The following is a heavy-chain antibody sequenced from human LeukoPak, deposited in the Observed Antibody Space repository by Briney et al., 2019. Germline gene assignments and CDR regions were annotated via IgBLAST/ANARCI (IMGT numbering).Heavy chain of an antibody. Sequence: GESLKISCKGSGYSFTSYWIGWVRQMPGKGLEWMGIIYPGDSDTRYSPSFQGQVTISADKSISTAYLQWSSLKASDTAMYYCARLVEISRYCSGGSCYYNWFDPWGQGTLVTVSS. CDR3: ARLVEISRYCSGGSCYYNWFDP. D-gene: IGHD2-15*01. J-gene: IGHJ5*02. CDR2: IYPGDSDT. V-gene: IGHV5-51*01. CDR1: GYSFTSYW.